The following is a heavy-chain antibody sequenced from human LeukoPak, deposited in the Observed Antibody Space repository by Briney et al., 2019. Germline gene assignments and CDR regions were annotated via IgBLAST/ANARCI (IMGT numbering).Heavy chain of an antibody. CDR2: INPNNGDT. CDR3: ARIYYDSSGYLKARLDF. J-gene: IGHJ4*02. CDR1: GYTFTGYY. D-gene: IGHD3-22*01. Sequence: ASSVKVSCKASGYTFTGYYMHWVRQAPGQGLEWMGWINPNNGDTNYTQKFQGRVTMTRDTSISTAYMELSRLRSDDTAVYYCARIYYDSSGYLKARLDFWGQGTLVTVSS. V-gene: IGHV1-2*02.